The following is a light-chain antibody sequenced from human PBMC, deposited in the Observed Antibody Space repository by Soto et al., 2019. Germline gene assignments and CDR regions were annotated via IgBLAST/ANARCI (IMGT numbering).Light chain of an antibody. CDR1: SSDIGTYNL. CDR2: EVN. CDR3: CSYAGSSTLYV. V-gene: IGLV2-23*02. Sequence: QSALTQPASVSGSPGQSITISCTETSSDIGTYNLVSWYQQHPGKAPKLMIYEVNKRPSGVSDRFSGSKSGNTASLTISGLQAEDEADYYCCSYAGSSTLYVFGTGTKVTVL. J-gene: IGLJ1*01.